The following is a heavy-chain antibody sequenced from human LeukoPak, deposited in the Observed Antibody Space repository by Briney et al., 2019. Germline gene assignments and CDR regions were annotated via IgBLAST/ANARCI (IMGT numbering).Heavy chain of an antibody. CDR1: GFTFIDHY. CDR2: ISNNGGTT. V-gene: IGHV3-64D*09. D-gene: IGHD3-22*01. J-gene: IGHJ4*02. Sequence: QTGGSLRLSCAASGFTFIDHYMDWVRQAPGKGLEYVSAISNNGGTTYYVDSVKGGFTISRDNSKNTLYLQMSSLRAEDTAVFYCVKGTESYCDSRSDYWGQGTLVTVSS. CDR3: VKGTESYCDSRSDY.